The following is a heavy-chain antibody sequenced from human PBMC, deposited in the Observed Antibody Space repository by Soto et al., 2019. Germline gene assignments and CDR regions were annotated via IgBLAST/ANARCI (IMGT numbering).Heavy chain of an antibody. CDR1: GFTFSDYY. Sequence: GGSLRLSCAASGFTFSDYYMSWIRQAPGKGLEWVSYISSSSSYTNYADSVKGRFTISRDNAKNSLYLQMNSLRAEDTAVYYCARGVVYYDILTGYYPLDYWGEGTLVTVSS. V-gene: IGHV3-11*06. J-gene: IGHJ4*02. CDR3: ARGVVYYDILTGYYPLDY. CDR2: ISSSSSYT. D-gene: IGHD3-9*01.